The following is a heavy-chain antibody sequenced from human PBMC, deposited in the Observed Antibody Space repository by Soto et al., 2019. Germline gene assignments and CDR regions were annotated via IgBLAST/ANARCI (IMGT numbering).Heavy chain of an antibody. V-gene: IGHV4-31*03. CDR1: GGSISSGGYY. D-gene: IGHD2-2*02. CDR2: IYYSGST. Sequence: SETLSLTCTVSGGSISSGGYYWSWIRQHPGKGLEWIGYIYYSGSTYYNPSLKSRVTISVDTSKNQFSLKLTSVTAADTAVYYSANTESRLYDAFDIWGQGTMVTVSS. J-gene: IGHJ3*02. CDR3: ANTESRLYDAFDI.